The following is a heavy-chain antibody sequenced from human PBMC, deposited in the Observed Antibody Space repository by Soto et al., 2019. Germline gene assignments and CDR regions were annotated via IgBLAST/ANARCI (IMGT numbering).Heavy chain of an antibody. CDR1: GFISTNYW. Sequence: GGSLRLSCAASGFISTNYWMTWVRQAPGKGLEWVAIIKYDGNEKYYVDPVKGRFTISRDNAKNSVYLQMNSLRAEDTAVYYCARVKYYDRNFDYWGQGTLVTVSS. CDR2: IKYDGNEK. V-gene: IGHV3-7*05. D-gene: IGHD3-16*01. J-gene: IGHJ4*02. CDR3: ARVKYYDRNFDY.